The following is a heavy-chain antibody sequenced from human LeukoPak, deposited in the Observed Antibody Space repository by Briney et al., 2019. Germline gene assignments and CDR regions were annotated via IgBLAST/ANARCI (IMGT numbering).Heavy chain of an antibody. CDR2: ISSSYSYV. Sequence: PGGSLRLSCEASGFIFTDYSVNWVRQAPGRGLEWISSISSSYSYVYYADSVKGRFTFSRDNANNSVSLQMKSLRAEDTAVYYCVRDTKWFSGAFDMWGQGTMVTVSS. CDR1: GFIFTDYS. V-gene: IGHV3-21*06. D-gene: IGHD3-22*01. J-gene: IGHJ3*02. CDR3: VRDTKWFSGAFDM.